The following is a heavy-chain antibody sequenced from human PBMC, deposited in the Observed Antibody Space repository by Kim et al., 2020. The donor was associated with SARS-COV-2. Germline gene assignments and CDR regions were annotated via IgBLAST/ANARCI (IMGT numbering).Heavy chain of an antibody. Sequence: GGSLRLSCAASGITLSTYWMHWVRQVPGKGLVWVSRINGPGDSITYADSVKGRFTISRDNAKNMLYLQLNSLRAEDTAVYYCGSQGYCTGGTCAAYWGQGTLVTVSS. V-gene: IGHV3-74*01. J-gene: IGHJ4*02. D-gene: IGHD2-15*01. CDR1: GITLSTYW. CDR2: INGPGDSI. CDR3: GSQGYCTGGTCAAY.